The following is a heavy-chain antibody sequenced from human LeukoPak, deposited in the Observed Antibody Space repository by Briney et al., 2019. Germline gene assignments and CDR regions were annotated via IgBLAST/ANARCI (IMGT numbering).Heavy chain of an antibody. CDR1: GFSFSNYD. V-gene: IGHV3-33*01. Sequence: GGSLRLSCAASGFSFSNYDMHWVRQAPGKGLEWVAVIWYDGSNKYYADSVKGRFTISRDNSKNTLYLQMNSLRVEDTAVYYCARDFYVGSGSYYIGYWGQGTLVTVSS. CDR3: ARDFYVGSGSYYIGY. CDR2: IWYDGSNK. D-gene: IGHD3-10*01. J-gene: IGHJ4*02.